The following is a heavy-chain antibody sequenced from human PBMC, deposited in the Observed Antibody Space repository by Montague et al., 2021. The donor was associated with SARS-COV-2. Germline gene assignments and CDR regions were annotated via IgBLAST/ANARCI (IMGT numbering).Heavy chain of an antibody. J-gene: IGHJ4*02. CDR2: VYTTGRT. CDR1: GASITYFY. V-gene: IGHV4-4*07. D-gene: IGHD5-12*01. CDR3: ARAVIYGGYAFAYFDF. Sequence: SETLSLTCTVSGASITYFYWNWIRQPAGKGLEWIGRVYTTGRTNYNPSLKSRVTISGDTSRNQFSLRLTSVTAADTAMYYCARAVIYGGYAFAYFDFWGQGVLVTVSS.